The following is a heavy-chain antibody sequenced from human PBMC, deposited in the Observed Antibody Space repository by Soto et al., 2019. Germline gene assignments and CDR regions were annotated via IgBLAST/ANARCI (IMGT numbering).Heavy chain of an antibody. Sequence: QITLKESGPTLVKPTQTLTLTCTFSGFSLSTSVVGVGWIRQPPGKALEWLALIYWDDDKRYSPSLKSRLTITKDTSKNQVVLTMTNMDPVDTATYYCAHRGYYDRYYWGQGTLVTVSS. V-gene: IGHV2-5*02. J-gene: IGHJ4*02. D-gene: IGHD3-22*01. CDR1: GFSLSTSVVG. CDR2: IYWDDDK. CDR3: AHRGYYDRYY.